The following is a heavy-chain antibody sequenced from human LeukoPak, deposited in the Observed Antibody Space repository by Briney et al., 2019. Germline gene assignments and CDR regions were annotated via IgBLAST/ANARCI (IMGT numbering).Heavy chain of an antibody. D-gene: IGHD3-22*01. CDR2: LYHSGTT. J-gene: IGHJ1*01. V-gene: IGHV4-38-2*02. CDR3: ARHYDNSGYGFFQH. Sequence: SETLSLTCTVSGYSIAHGFFWAWIRQPPGGGLEWIGSLYHSGTTYYNTSLKSRISTSVDTSKNQFSLKLRLVTAADTAVYYCARHYDNSGYGFFQHWGQGTLVTASS. CDR1: GYSIAHGFF.